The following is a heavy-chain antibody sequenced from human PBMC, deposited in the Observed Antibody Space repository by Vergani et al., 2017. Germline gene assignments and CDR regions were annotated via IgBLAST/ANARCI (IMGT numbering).Heavy chain of an antibody. Sequence: EVQLVASGGGLVPPGRSLRLSCAASGFSFGDYAMTWVRQAPGKGLGWVAFIKNKAYGGTTEYAASVKGRFTISREDSKRLAYLRLSGLKTEDTAVYFCSRGRGYSFGYSDYWGQGTLVTVSS. CDR2: IKNKAYGGTT. CDR3: SRGRGYSFGYSDY. D-gene: IGHD5-18*01. CDR1: GFSFGDYA. V-gene: IGHV3-49*04. J-gene: IGHJ4*02.